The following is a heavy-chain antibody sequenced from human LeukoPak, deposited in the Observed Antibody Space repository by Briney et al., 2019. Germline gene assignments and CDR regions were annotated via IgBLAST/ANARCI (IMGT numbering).Heavy chain of an antibody. CDR2: IIPIFGTA. Sequence: ASVKVSCKASGGTFSSYAISWVRQAPGQGLEWMGGIIPIFGTANYAQKFQGRVTITADESTSTAYMELSSLRSVDTAVYYCAVARDGYTPIVILGNYWGQGTLVTVSS. CDR3: AVARDGYTPIVILGNY. D-gene: IGHD5-24*01. CDR1: GGTFSSYA. V-gene: IGHV1-69*01. J-gene: IGHJ4*02.